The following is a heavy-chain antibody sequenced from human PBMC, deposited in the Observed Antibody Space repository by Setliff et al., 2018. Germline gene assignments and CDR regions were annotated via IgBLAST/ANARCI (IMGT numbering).Heavy chain of an antibody. Sequence: ASVKVSCKASGCIFTNYNVYWLRQAPGQTLELMGHVHGGNGDTKYSEKFQGRLTITRDISATTADMELFSLKSEDTAVYYCASDVIVVAGTGTNYWGQGTLVTVSS. V-gene: IGHV1-3*01. J-gene: IGHJ4*02. CDR3: ASDVIVVAGTGTNY. CDR2: VHGGNGDT. CDR1: GCIFTNYN. D-gene: IGHD3-22*01.